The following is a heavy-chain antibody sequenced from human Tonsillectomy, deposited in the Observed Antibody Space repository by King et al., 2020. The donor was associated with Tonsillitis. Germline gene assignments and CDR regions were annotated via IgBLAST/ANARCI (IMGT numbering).Heavy chain of an antibody. CDR3: GGGPGVQRYPLY. J-gene: IGHJ4*02. V-gene: IGHV4-59*03. Sequence: QLQESGPGLVKPSETLSLTCTVSGGSISGYYWSWIRQPPGKGLEWIGYIHYSGSTKYNSSLESRVTISVDTSKNQFSLNLTSVTAADTAAYYCGGGPGVQRYPLYWGQGNLVTVSS. CDR1: GGSISGYY. D-gene: IGHD1-1*01. CDR2: IHYSGST.